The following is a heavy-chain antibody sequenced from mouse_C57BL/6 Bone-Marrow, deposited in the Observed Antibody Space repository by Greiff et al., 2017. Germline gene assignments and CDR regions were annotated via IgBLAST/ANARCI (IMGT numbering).Heavy chain of an antibody. J-gene: IGHJ4*01. D-gene: IGHD1-1*01. CDR1: GYTFTDSY. Sequence: QVQLQQSGAELVRPGASVKLSCKASGYTFTDSYINWVKQRPGQGLEWIARIYPGSGNTYYNAKVKGKATLTAEKSSSTAYMQLSSLTSEDSAVYFCARDYGSSYVEGARGYWGQGTSVTVSS. CDR2: IYPGSGNT. CDR3: ARDYGSSYVEGARGY. V-gene: IGHV1-76*01.